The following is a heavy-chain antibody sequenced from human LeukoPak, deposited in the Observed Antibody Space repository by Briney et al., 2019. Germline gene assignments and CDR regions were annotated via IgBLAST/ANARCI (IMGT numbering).Heavy chain of an antibody. CDR3: AKALYSSSWYPLFDY. CDR2: IQYDGSDE. J-gene: IGHJ4*02. V-gene: IGHV3-30*02. CDR1: GFNFGSYG. D-gene: IGHD6-13*01. Sequence: GGSLRLSCAASGFNFGSYGMHWVRQARGKGLEWVAFIQYDGSDEYYADSVKGRFTISRDNSKNTLYLQMNSLRAEDTAVYYCAKALYSSSWYPLFDYWGQGTLVTVSS.